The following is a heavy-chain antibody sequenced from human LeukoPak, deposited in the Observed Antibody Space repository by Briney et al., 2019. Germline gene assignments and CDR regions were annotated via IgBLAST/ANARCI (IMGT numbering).Heavy chain of an antibody. D-gene: IGHD2-2*01. CDR1: GFTSSSYS. Sequence: GGSLRLSCAASGFTSSSYSMNWVRQAPGKGLEWVSSISGTGDYIYYADSVKGRFTISRDNGKNSLYLQMNSLRVEDTAVYYCARREPTGCSGTSCFAGPVGYWGQGTLVTVSS. CDR3: ARREPTGCSGTSCFAGPVGY. CDR2: ISGTGDYI. V-gene: IGHV3-21*01. J-gene: IGHJ4*02.